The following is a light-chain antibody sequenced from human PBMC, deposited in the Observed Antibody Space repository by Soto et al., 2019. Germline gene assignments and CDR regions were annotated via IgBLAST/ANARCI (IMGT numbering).Light chain of an antibody. J-gene: IGKJ1*01. CDR2: DGS. V-gene: IGKV1-5*03. CDR3: NKYKTYSRT. Sequence: DIQMTQSPSTLSASVGDRITITCRASQSINTWLAWYQQIPGEAPKLLIYDGSTLERGVPSRFSSSRSRTEFTLTSSMLQPEDLATIYCNKYKTYSRTFGQGTTVEVK. CDR1: QSINTW.